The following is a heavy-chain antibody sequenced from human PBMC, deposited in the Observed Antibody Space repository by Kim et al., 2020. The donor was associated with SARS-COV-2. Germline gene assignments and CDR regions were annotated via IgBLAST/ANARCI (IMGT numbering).Heavy chain of an antibody. D-gene: IGHD4-4*01. J-gene: IGHJ6*02. V-gene: IGHV3-53*04. Sequence: GRFTISRHNSKNTLYLQMNSLRAEDTAVYYCATWRATVTIQYYYYYGMDVWGQGTTVTVSS. CDR3: ATWRATVTIQYYYYYGMDV.